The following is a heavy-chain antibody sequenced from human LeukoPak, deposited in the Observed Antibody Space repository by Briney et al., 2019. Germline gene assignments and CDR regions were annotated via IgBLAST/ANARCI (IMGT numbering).Heavy chain of an antibody. J-gene: IGHJ4*01. CDR3: TATLGY. CDR2: IQTKNDGETT. D-gene: IGHD3-16*01. V-gene: IGHV3-15*01. Sequence: GGSLRLSCAASRFTYSNVWMTWGRQAPGKGLEWVGRIQTKNDGETTDYAAPVKGRFTISRDDSKNTLYLQMSSLKIEDTAVYYCTATLGYWGHGILVTVSS. CDR1: RFTYSNVW.